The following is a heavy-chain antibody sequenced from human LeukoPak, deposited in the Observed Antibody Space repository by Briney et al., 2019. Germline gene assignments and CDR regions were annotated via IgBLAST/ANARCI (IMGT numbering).Heavy chain of an antibody. CDR1: GGSISSSSYY. J-gene: IGHJ6*03. V-gene: IGHV4-39*07. Sequence: SETLSLTCTVSGGSISSSSYYWGWIRQPPGKGLEWIGSIYYSGSTYYNPSLKSRVTISVDTSKNQFSLKLSSVTAADTAVYYCARISSGRTGYYYYYMDVWGKGTTVTVSS. CDR3: ARISSGRTGYYYYYMDV. D-gene: IGHD6-19*01. CDR2: IYYSGST.